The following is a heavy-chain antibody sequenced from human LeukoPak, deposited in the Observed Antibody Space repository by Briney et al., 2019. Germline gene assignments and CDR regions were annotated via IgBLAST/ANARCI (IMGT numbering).Heavy chain of an antibody. CDR3: ARDVVRGYSGYGRYFDY. CDR1: GYTFTSYY. Sequence: AAVKVSCKASGYTFTSYYMHWVRQAPRQGLEWMGIINPSGGSTSYAQKFQGRVTMTRDTYTSTVYMELSSLRSEDTAVYYCARDVVRGYSGYGRYFDYWGQGTLVTVSS. D-gene: IGHD5-12*01. J-gene: IGHJ4*02. CDR2: INPSGGST. V-gene: IGHV1-46*01.